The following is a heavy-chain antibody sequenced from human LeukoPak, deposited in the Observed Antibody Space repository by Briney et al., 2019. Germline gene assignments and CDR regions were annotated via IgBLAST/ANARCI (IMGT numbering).Heavy chain of an antibody. V-gene: IGHV1-2*02. CDR3: ASGADAKSVHYNDRSTHSYYFDY. J-gene: IGHJ4*02. Sequence: ASVKVSCKASGYTFTGYYIHWVRQAPGQGLECMGWINPSSGATNFAQKFQGRVTLTRDTSISTAYMELGSLKSDDTAVYYCASGADAKSVHYNDRSTHSYYFDYWGQGTLVTVSS. CDR2: INPSSGAT. D-gene: IGHD3-22*01. CDR1: GYTFTGYY.